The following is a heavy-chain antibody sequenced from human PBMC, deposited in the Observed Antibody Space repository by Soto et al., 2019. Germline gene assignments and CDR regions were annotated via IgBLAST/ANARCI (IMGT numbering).Heavy chain of an antibody. V-gene: IGHV3-21*01. D-gene: IGHD6-13*01. CDR2: ISSSSSYI. Sequence: PGGSLRLSCAASGFTFSSYSMNWVRQAPGKGLEWVSSISSSSSYIYYADSVKGRFTISRDNAKNSLYLQMNSLRAEDTAVYYCARVRFQDSSSTDYWGQGTLVTVSS. CDR1: GFTFSSYS. J-gene: IGHJ4*02. CDR3: ARVRFQDSSSTDY.